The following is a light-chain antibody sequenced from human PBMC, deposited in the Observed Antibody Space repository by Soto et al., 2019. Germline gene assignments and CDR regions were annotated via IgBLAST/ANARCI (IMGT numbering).Light chain of an antibody. J-gene: IGLJ3*02. CDR1: SSDVGGYNH. Sequence: QSAMTQPASVSGSPGQSITIACTGTSSDVGGYNHVSWYQQHPGKAPKLIIYEVRNRPSGVSNRLSGAKSGNTASLTISGIQADAEADYYCCSYTSSSIRVFGGGTKLTVL. CDR3: CSYTSSSIRV. CDR2: EVR. V-gene: IGLV2-14*01.